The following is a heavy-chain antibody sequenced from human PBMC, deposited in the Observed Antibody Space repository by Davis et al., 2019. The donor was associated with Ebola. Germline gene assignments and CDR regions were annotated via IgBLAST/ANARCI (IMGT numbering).Heavy chain of an antibody. CDR3: ARASGAAQNWFDP. V-gene: IGHV1-18*04. Sequence: ASVKVSCKASGYTFTSYYMHWVRQAPGQGLEWMGWISAYNGNTNYAQKLQGRVTMTTDTSTSTAYMELRSLRSDDTAVYYCARASGAAQNWFDPWGQGTLVTVSS. J-gene: IGHJ5*02. CDR1: GYTFTSYY. CDR2: ISAYNGNT. D-gene: IGHD6-6*01.